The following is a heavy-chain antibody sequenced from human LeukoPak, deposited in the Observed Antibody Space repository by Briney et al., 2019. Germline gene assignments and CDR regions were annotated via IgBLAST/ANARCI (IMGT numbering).Heavy chain of an antibody. J-gene: IGHJ5*02. D-gene: IGHD1-14*01. CDR2: IDPSDSYT. CDR3: ARLKTMWFDP. Sequence: WIATIDPSDSYTNYSPSFQGHVTISADKSISTAYLQWSSLKASDTAMYYCARLKTMWFDPWGQGTLVTVSS. V-gene: IGHV5-10-1*01.